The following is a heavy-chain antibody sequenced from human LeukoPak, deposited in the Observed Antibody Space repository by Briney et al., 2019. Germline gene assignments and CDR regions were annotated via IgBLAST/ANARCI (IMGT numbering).Heavy chain of an antibody. CDR1: GGSFSGYY. V-gene: IGHV4-34*01. Sequence: TSETLSLTCAVYGGSFSGYYWSWIRQPPGKGLGWIGEINHSGSTNYNPSLKSRVTISVDTSKNQFSLKLSSVTAADTAVYYCARGSNLWYSSGWYGGSSAFDIWGQGTMVTVSS. CDR3: ARGSNLWYSSGWYGGSSAFDI. CDR2: INHSGST. J-gene: IGHJ3*02. D-gene: IGHD6-19*01.